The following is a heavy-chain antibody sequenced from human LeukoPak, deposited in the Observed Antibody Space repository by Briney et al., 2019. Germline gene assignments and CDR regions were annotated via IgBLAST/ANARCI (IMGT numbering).Heavy chain of an antibody. J-gene: IGHJ4*02. V-gene: IGHV4-30-4*01. CDR3: ARETVIIKFFDY. Sequence: SETLSLTCTVSGGSISSGDYYWSWIRQPPGKGLEWIGYIYYSGSTYYNPSLKSRVTISVDTSKNQFSLKLSSVTAAGTAVYYCARETVIIKFFDYWGQGTLVTVSS. CDR1: GGSISSGDYY. D-gene: IGHD3-3*01. CDR2: IYYSGST.